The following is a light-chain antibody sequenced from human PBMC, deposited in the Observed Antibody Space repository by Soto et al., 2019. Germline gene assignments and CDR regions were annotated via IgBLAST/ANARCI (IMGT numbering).Light chain of an antibody. CDR2: LNSDGSH. J-gene: IGLJ7*01. CDR1: SGHSSYA. CDR3: QTWGTGITV. Sequence: QPVLTQSPSASASLGASVKLTCTLSSGHSSYAIAWHQQQPDKGPRYLMKLNSDGSHSKGDGIPDRFSGSSSGAERYLTISSLQSEDEADYYCQTWGTGITVFGGGTQLTV. V-gene: IGLV4-69*01.